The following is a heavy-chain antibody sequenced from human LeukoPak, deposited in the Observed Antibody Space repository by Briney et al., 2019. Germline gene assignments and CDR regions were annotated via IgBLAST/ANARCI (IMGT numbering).Heavy chain of an antibody. D-gene: IGHD1-7*01. CDR2: IGGDGADI. V-gene: IGHV3-43*02. CDR1: GFTFDDYA. Sequence: GGSLRLSCAASGFTFDDYAMHWVRQAPGKGLEWVFLIGGDGADIYSADSVKGRFTISRDNSKNSLYLHMNTLRTEDTALYYCARGSPRGRYLWNYYFDYWGQGALVTVSS. J-gene: IGHJ4*02. CDR3: ARGSPRGRYLWNYYFDY.